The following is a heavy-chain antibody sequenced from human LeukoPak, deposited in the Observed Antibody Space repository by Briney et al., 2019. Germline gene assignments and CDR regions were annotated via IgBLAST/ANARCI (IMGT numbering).Heavy chain of an antibody. V-gene: IGHV4-34*01. CDR1: GGSFSGYY. Sequence: PSETLSLTCAVYGGSFSGYYWSWIRQPPGKGLEWIGEINHSGSTNYNPSLKSRVTISVDTSKNQFSLKLSSVTAADTAGYYCAGLVNPSTVVTVVNAFDIWGQGTMVTVSS. CDR3: AGLVNPSTVVTVVNAFDI. D-gene: IGHD4-23*01. J-gene: IGHJ3*02. CDR2: INHSGST.